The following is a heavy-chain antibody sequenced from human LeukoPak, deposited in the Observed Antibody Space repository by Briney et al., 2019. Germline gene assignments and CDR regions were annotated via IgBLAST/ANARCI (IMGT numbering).Heavy chain of an antibody. V-gene: IGHV3-21*01. J-gene: IGHJ4*02. CDR3: ARDYDHTVTIQPN. Sequence: GGSLRLSCAASGFTFSSYSMNWVRQAPGKGLEWVSSISSSSSYIYYADSVKGRFTISRDNSKNTLYLQMNSLRAEDTAVYYCARDYDHTVTIQPNWGQGTLVTVSS. CDR1: GFTFSSYS. D-gene: IGHD4-17*01. CDR2: ISSSSSYI.